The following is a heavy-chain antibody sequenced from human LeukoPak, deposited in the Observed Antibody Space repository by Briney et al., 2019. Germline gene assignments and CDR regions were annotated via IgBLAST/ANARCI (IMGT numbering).Heavy chain of an antibody. V-gene: IGHV4-34*01. CDR3: ARHILASEGGFDY. Sequence: PSETLSLTCAVYGGSFSGYYWSWIRQPPGKGLEWIGEINHSGSTNYNPSLQGRVTISVDTSKNQFSLNLRSVTAADTAVYYCARHILASEGGFDYWGQGTLVTVSS. D-gene: IGHD1-26*01. J-gene: IGHJ4*02. CDR1: GGSFSGYY. CDR2: INHSGST.